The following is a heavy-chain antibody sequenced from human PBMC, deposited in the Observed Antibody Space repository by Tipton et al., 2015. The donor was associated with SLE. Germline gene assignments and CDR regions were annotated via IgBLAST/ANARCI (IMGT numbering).Heavy chain of an antibody. CDR3: ARAWSYYYDSSGYFDY. D-gene: IGHD3-22*01. J-gene: IGHJ4*02. Sequence: SLRLSCAASGFTFSSYAMSWVRQAPGKGLDWVSAISGSGGSTYYADSVKGRFTISRDNSKNTLYLQMNSLRAEDTAVYYCARAWSYYYDSSGYFDYWGQGPLVTASS. CDR1: GFTFSSYA. CDR2: ISGSGGST. V-gene: IGHV3-23*01.